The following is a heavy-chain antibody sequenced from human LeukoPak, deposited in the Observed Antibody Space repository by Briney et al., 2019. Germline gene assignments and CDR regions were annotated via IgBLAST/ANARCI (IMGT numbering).Heavy chain of an antibody. CDR1: GFTFSSYA. J-gene: IGHJ4*02. V-gene: IGHV3-30-3*01. CDR3: ARDIGYCSSTSCPILY. Sequence: GGSLRVSCAASGFTFSSYAMHWVRQAPGKGLEWVAVISYDGSNKYYADSVKGRFTISRDNSKNTLYLQMNSLRAEDTAVYYCARDIGYCSSTSCPILYWGQGTLVTVSS. D-gene: IGHD2-2*03. CDR2: ISYDGSNK.